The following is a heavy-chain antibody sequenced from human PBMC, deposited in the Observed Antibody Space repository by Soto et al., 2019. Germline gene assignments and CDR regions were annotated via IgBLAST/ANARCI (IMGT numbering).Heavy chain of an antibody. J-gene: IGHJ6*02. V-gene: IGHV4-59*01. CDR1: GGSISSYY. Sequence: NPSETLSLTCTVSGGSISSYYWSWIRQPPGKGLEWIGYIYYSGSTNYNPSLKSRVTISVGTSKNQFSLKLSSVTAADTAVYYCARIPYDFWSGYFEGFYYYYGMDVWGQGTTVTVSS. CDR3: ARIPYDFWSGYFEGFYYYYGMDV. D-gene: IGHD3-3*01. CDR2: IYYSGST.